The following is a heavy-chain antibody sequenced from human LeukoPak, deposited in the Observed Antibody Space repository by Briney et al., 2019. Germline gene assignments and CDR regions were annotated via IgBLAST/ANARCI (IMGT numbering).Heavy chain of an antibody. Sequence: ASVKVSCKASGYTFTGYYMHWVRQAPGQGLEWMGWINPKSGGTNYAQKFQGRVTMTRDTSISTAYMELSRLRSDDTAVYYCARGQRDIVVVPDTNFDYWGQGTLVTVSS. CDR3: ARGQRDIVVVPDTNFDY. J-gene: IGHJ4*02. D-gene: IGHD2-2*01. CDR1: GYTFTGYY. CDR2: INPKSGGT. V-gene: IGHV1-2*02.